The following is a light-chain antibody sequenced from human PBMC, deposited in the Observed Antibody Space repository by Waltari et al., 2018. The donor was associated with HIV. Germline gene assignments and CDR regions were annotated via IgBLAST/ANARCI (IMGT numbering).Light chain of an antibody. CDR1: QSVSTSY. J-gene: IGKJ1*01. V-gene: IGKV3-20*01. CDR3: QQYGSSSWT. Sequence: IVLTHPQATLSLSSGERAAFSCRASQSVSTSYLAWYQQKPGQAPRLLIYGASSRATGIPDRFSGSGSGTDFTLTISRLEPEDVAVYYCQQYGSSSWTFGQGTKVEIK. CDR2: GAS.